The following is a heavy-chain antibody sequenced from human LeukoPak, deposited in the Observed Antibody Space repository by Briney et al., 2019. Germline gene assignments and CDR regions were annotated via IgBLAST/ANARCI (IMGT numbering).Heavy chain of an antibody. CDR3: ARLAWGTGP. V-gene: IGHV4-59*08. Sequence: PSETLSLTCTVSGGSISSYYWSWVRQPPGKGLEWIGYIYYSGSTNYNPSLKSRVTISVDTSKNQFSLKLSSVTAADTAVYYCARLAWGTGPWGQGTLVTVSS. CDR2: IYYSGST. D-gene: IGHD1-1*01. CDR1: GGSISSYY. J-gene: IGHJ5*02.